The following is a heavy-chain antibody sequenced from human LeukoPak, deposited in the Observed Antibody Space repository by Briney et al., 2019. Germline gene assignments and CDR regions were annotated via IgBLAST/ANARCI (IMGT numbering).Heavy chain of an antibody. CDR3: AKDLPSNKNYYGMDV. D-gene: IGHD2/OR15-2a*01. V-gene: IGHV3-23*01. CDR2: ISGSGGST. J-gene: IGHJ6*02. Sequence: GGSLRLSCIASGFTFSNYGMSWVRQAPGKGLEWVSAISGSGGSTYYADSVKGRFTISRDNSKNTLYLQMNSLRAEDTAVYYCAKDLPSNKNYYGMDVWGQGTTVTVSS. CDR1: GFTFSNYG.